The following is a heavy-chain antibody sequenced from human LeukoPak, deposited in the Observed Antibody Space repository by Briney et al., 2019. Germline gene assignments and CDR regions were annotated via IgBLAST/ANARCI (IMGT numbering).Heavy chain of an antibody. CDR1: GDTFTSYG. D-gene: IGHD3-10*01. Sequence: GSVKVSCGASGDTFTSYGISWVRQAPGQGLGWMGWISAYNGNTNYAQKLQGRVTMTTDTSTSTAYMELRSLRSDDTAVYYCATSYGSGSYYTQSYYYYGMDVWGKGTTVTVSS. CDR3: ATSYGSGSYYTQSYYYYGMDV. CDR2: ISAYNGNT. J-gene: IGHJ6*04. V-gene: IGHV1-18*04.